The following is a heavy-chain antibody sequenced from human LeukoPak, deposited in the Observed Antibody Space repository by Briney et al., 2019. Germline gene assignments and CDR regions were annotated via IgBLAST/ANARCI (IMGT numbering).Heavy chain of an antibody. CDR1: GYTFTSFD. D-gene: IGHD3-16*01. Sequence: ASVKVSCKASGYTFTSFDINWVRQATGQGLEWMGWMNPNTGNTGYAQKFQGRVTMTRDTSISTAYMELSRLRSDDTAVYYCARVRYRLAETYIDYWGQGTLVTVSS. CDR3: ARVRYRLAETYIDY. CDR2: MNPNTGNT. J-gene: IGHJ4*02. V-gene: IGHV1-8*01.